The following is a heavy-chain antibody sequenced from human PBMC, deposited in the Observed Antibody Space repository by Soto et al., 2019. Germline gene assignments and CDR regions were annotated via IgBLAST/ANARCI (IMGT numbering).Heavy chain of an antibody. Sequence: QVQLVESGGALVKPGGSLRLSCAASGFTFSDYFMTWIRQAPGKGLEWVSYISGSGSSSIFYADSVQGRFTISRDNAKNSLYLQMNSLRAEDTAVYYCARSAATVNGWWGYGWDVWGQGTTVTVSS. D-gene: IGHD1-1*01. CDR2: ISGSGSSSI. J-gene: IGHJ6*02. CDR1: GFTFSDYF. V-gene: IGHV3-11*01. CDR3: ARSAATVNGWWGYGWDV.